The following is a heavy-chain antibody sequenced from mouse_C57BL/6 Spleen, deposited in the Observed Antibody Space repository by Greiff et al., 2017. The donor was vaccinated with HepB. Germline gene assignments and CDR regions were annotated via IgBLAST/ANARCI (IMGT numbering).Heavy chain of an antibody. J-gene: IGHJ1*03. D-gene: IGHD1-1*01. CDR1: GYAFSSSW. Sequence: QVQLKESGPELVKPGASVKISCKASGYAFSSSWMNWVKQRPGKGLEWIGRIYPGDGDTNYNGKFKGKATLTADKSSSTAYMPLSSLTSEDSAVYFCARTPYYGSSYWYFDVWGTGTTVTVSS. CDR3: ARTPYYGSSYWYFDV. CDR2: IYPGDGDT. V-gene: IGHV1-82*01.